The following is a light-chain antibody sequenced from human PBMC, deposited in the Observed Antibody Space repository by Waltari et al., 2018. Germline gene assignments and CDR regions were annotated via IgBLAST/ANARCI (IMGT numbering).Light chain of an antibody. V-gene: IGLV1-47*01. CDR2: RNI. J-gene: IGLJ1*01. Sequence: QSVLTQPPSASATPGQRVTISCSGSRANLGSNFLYWDQQFPQTAPKLLIYRNIERPSGVPERFSASKSGTSAALVISGVRSEDEAIYYCASWDDSHYVFGPGTTVTVL. CDR1: RANLGSNF. CDR3: ASWDDSHYV.